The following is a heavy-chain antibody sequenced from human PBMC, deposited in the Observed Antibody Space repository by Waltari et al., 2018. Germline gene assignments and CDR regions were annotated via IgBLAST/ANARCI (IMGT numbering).Heavy chain of an antibody. CDR1: GFTFGSYR. D-gene: IGHD2-15*01. CDR3: AREGYCSGGSCYGFDY. Sequence: EVQLVESGGGLVPPGRYVSRSGAASGFTFGSYRMSGVRQAPGKGLEWVANIKQDVSDKYYVDSVQVRFTIPRDNANNSLYPQMNSLRAEYTAVYYSAREGYCSGGSCYGFDYWRHGTLVTVSP. V-gene: IGHV3-7*01. CDR2: IKQDVSDK. J-gene: IGHJ4*01.